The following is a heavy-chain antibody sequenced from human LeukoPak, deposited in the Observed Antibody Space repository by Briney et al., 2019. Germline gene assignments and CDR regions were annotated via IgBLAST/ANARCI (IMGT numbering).Heavy chain of an antibody. V-gene: IGHV4-4*07. CDR3: LGQDRRTNWFDP. Sequence: SETLSLTCTVSGGSISSYYWSWIRQPAGKGLEWIGRIYTSGSTNYNPSLKSRVTISVDTSKNQFSLKLSSVTAADTAVYYCLGQDRRTNWFDPWGQGTLVTVSS. CDR2: IYTSGST. J-gene: IGHJ5*02. D-gene: IGHD1/OR15-1a*01. CDR1: GGSISSYY.